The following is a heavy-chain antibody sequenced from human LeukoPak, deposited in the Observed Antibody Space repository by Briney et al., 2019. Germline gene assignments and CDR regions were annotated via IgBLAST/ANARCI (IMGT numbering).Heavy chain of an antibody. Sequence: GGSLRLSCAASGFTFSSYWMSWVRQAPGKGLEWVANIKQDGSEKYYVDSVKGRFTISRDNAKNSLYLQMNSLRAEDTAVYYCARDRGDQLLANWFDPWGQGTLVTVSS. CDR3: ARDRGDQLLANWFDP. D-gene: IGHD2-2*01. V-gene: IGHV3-7*01. J-gene: IGHJ5*02. CDR2: IKQDGSEK. CDR1: GFTFSSYW.